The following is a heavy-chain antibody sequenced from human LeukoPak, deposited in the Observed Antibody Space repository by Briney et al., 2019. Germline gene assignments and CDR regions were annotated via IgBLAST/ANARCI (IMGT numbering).Heavy chain of an antibody. D-gene: IGHD4-17*01. CDR1: GVTFSSYA. J-gene: IGHJ4*02. Sequence: GASVTVSCKASGVTFSSYAISWVRQAPGQGLEWMGRIIPILGIANYAQKLQGRVTITADKSTSTAYMELSSLRSEDTAVYYCARGGGDYEKLHYWGQGTLVTVSS. CDR2: IIPILGIA. V-gene: IGHV1-69*04. CDR3: ARGGGDYEKLHY.